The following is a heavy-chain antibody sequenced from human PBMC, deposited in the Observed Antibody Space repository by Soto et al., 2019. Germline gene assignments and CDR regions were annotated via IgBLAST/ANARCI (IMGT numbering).Heavy chain of an antibody. J-gene: IGHJ3*02. Sequence: QVQLQQWGAGLLKPSETLSLTCAVYGGSFSGYYWSWIRQPPGKGLEWIGEINHSGSTNYNPSLKSRVTISVDTSKNHFSLKLSSVTAADTAVYYCARVRGQLARPLDAFDIWGQGTMVTVSS. CDR1: GGSFSGYY. D-gene: IGHD6-6*01. CDR2: INHSGST. V-gene: IGHV4-34*01. CDR3: ARVRGQLARPLDAFDI.